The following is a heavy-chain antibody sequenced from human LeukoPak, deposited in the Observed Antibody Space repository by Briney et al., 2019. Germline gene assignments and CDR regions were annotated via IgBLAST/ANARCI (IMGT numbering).Heavy chain of an antibody. CDR3: ARDHSDSSGYYPPYWYFDL. D-gene: IGHD3-22*01. CDR1: GYTFTGYY. J-gene: IGHJ2*01. Sequence: GASVKVSCKASGYTFTGYYMHWVRQAPGQGLEWMGWINPNSGGTNYAQKFQGRVTMTRDTSISTVYMELSSLRSEDTAVYYCARDHSDSSGYYPPYWYFDLWGRGTLVTVSS. V-gene: IGHV1-2*02. CDR2: INPNSGGT.